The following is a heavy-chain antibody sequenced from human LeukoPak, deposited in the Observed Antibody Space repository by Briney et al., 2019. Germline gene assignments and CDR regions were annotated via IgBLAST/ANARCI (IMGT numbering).Heavy chain of an antibody. CDR2: VYSDDTT. J-gene: IGHJ4*02. V-gene: IGHV3-53*01. Sequence: GGSLRLSCAASDFTFNKDWMNWVRQAPGKGLEWVSVVYSDDTTYYADSVKGRFTISRDNSKNTLYLQMNNLRAEDTAVYYCARGGGYYAIDYWGQGTLVTVSS. CDR3: ARGGGYYAIDY. D-gene: IGHD1-26*01. CDR1: DFTFNKDW.